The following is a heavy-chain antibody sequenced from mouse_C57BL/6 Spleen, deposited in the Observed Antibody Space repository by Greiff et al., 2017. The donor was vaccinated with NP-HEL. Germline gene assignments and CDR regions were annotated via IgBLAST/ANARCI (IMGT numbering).Heavy chain of an antibody. V-gene: IGHV2-2*01. J-gene: IGHJ2*01. CDR2: IWSGGST. CDR3: ARKGDYDDVYFDY. D-gene: IGHD2-4*01. Sequence: VKLQESGPGLVQPSQSLSITCTVSGFSLTSYGVHWVRQSPGKGLEWLGVIWSGGSTDYNAAFISRLSISKDNSKSQVFFKMNSLQADDTAIYYCARKGDYDDVYFDYWGQGTTLTVSS. CDR1: GFSLTSYG.